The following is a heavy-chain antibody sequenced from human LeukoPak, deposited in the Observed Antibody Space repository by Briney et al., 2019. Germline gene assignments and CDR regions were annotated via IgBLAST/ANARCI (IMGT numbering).Heavy chain of an antibody. V-gene: IGHV1-69*13. J-gene: IGHJ6*02. CDR3: ASYNGYSYXYAYYXYGMDV. Sequence: SAKVPCKASGGTFSSYAISWVRQAPGQGLEWMGGIIPIFGTANYAQKFQGRVTITADESTSTAYMELSSLRSEDTAVYYCASYNGYSYXYAYYXYGMDVXGQGXT. CDR2: IIPIFGTA. CDR1: GGTFSSYA. D-gene: IGHD5-18*01.